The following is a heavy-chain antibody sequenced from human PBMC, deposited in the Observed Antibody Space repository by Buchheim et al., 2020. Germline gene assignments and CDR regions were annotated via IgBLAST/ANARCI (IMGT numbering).Heavy chain of an antibody. D-gene: IGHD3-22*01. CDR1: GFTFSSYA. V-gene: IGHV3-23*01. J-gene: IGHJ4*02. CDR2: ISGSGGST. CDR3: AKWTKRTYYYDSSGYSNFDY. Sequence: EVQLLESGGGLVQPGGSLRLSCAASGFTFSSYAISWVRQAPGKGLEWVSAISGSGGSTYYADSVKGRFTISRDNSKNTLYLQMNRLRAEDTAVYYCAKWTKRTYYYDSSGYSNFDYWGQGTL.